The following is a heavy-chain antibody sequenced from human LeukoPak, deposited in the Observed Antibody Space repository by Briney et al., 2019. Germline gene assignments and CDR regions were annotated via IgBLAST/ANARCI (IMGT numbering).Heavy chain of an antibody. CDR1: GFPFNTYC. V-gene: IGHV3-74*01. J-gene: IGHJ2*01. D-gene: IGHD3-16*01. Sequence: GGSLRLSCVASGFPFNTYCMHWVRQAPGKGLIWVSHINRDGSNTRYMDSVKGRFTISRDNAKNTLYLQRNGLGSEGTGVFYCARKTVSVLGGGGPVVSVLWG. CDR3: ARKTVSVLGGGGPVVSVL. CDR2: INRDGSNT.